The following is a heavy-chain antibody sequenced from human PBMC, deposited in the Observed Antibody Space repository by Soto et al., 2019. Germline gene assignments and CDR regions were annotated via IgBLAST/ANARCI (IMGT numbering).Heavy chain of an antibody. V-gene: IGHV4-59*01. Sequence: PSETLSLTCTVPGGSISSYYWSWIRQPPGKGLEWIGYIYYSGSTNYNPSLKSRVTISVDTSKNQFSLKLSSVTAADTAVYYCAKSNLEWFDPWGQGILVTVSS. J-gene: IGHJ5*02. CDR3: AKSNLEWFDP. CDR2: IYYSGST. CDR1: GGSISSYY.